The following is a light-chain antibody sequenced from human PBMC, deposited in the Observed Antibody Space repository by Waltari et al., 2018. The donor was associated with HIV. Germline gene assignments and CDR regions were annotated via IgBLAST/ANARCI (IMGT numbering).Light chain of an antibody. J-gene: IGLJ3*02. Sequence: QSVLTQPPSASGTPGQRVTISCSGSNSNIGSNDVSWYQQFPGTAPKFVIYNDSYRPSGVPDRFSGSRSGTSASLAISGLQAEDEAHYFCAAWDDNLTGWAFGGGTKMTVL. V-gene: IGLV1-44*01. CDR3: AAWDDNLTGWA. CDR2: NDS. CDR1: NSNIGSND.